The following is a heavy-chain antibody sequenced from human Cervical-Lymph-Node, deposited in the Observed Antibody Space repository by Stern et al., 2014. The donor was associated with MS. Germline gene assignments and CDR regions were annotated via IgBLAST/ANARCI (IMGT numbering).Heavy chain of an antibody. V-gene: IGHV1-2*02. CDR3: ARISLGSGIDY. D-gene: IGHD1-26*01. Sequence: VQLVESGAEVKKPGASVKVTCKASENTFTGYYIHWVRQAPGQRLAWMGWINPNSGATNYAQRFQDRVSLTSDTSNTLAYMELDRLTSDDTAVYYCARISLGSGIDYWGQGSLVTVSS. CDR2: INPNSGAT. J-gene: IGHJ4*02. CDR1: ENTFTGYY.